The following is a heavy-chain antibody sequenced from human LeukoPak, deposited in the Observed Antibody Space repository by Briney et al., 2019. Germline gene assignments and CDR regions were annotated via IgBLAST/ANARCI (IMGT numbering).Heavy chain of an antibody. CDR2: INSDGSST. J-gene: IGHJ3*02. Sequence: GGSLRLSCAASGFTFSSYWMHWVCQAPGKGLVWVSRINSDGSSTSYADSVKGRFTISRDNAKNTLYLQMNSLRAEDTAVYYCAREGDYGDYGGAFDIWGQGTMVTVSS. V-gene: IGHV3-74*01. CDR1: GFTFSSYW. CDR3: AREGDYGDYGGAFDI. D-gene: IGHD4-17*01.